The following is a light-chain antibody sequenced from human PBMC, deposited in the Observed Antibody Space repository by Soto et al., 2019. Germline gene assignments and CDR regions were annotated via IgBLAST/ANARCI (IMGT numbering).Light chain of an antibody. CDR3: SSYTSSSTLV. V-gene: IGLV2-14*01. Sequence: QSVLTQPPSVSGAPGQRVTISCTGSSSNIGAAFDVHWYQQHPGKAPKLMIYEVSNRPSGVSNRFSGSKSGNTASLTISGLQAEDEADYYCSSYTSSSTLVFGTGTKVTVL. J-gene: IGLJ1*01. CDR2: EVS. CDR1: SSNIGAAFD.